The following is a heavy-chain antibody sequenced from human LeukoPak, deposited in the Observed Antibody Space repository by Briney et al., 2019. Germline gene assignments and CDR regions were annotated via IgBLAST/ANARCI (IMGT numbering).Heavy chain of an antibody. CDR2: IYPGESDT. D-gene: IGHD3-22*01. Sequence: GESLKISCKGSGYSFTSYWIGGGRQMPGKVVEGMGIIYPGESDTRYSPAFEGQGTISADNSIRTAYLQWSSLKASDTALYYCPRQPRRHYDSSGYPLDYWGQGTLVTVSS. V-gene: IGHV5-51*01. J-gene: IGHJ4*02. CDR3: PRQPRRHYDSSGYPLDY. CDR1: GYSFTSYW.